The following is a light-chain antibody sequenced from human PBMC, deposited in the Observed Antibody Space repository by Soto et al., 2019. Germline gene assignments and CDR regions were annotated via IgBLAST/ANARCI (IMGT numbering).Light chain of an antibody. CDR3: QQLSSYPRT. CDR2: AAS. Sequence: DIQLNQSPSFLSASVGVSVTITCRARQDISSYLAWYQQKPGTAPKFLIYAASTLQSGVPSRFSGSGSGTEFSLTISNLQPEDFATYYCQQLSSYPRTFGQGTKVEIK. V-gene: IGKV1-9*01. CDR1: QDISSY. J-gene: IGKJ1*01.